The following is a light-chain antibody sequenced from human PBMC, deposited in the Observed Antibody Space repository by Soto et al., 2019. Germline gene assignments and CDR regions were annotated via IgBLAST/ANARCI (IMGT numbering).Light chain of an antibody. Sequence: EIVLTQSPATLSLSPGERATLSCRASQSVRTYVAWYQQKPGQAPRLVLYHASNRATGIPARFSGSGSETDFTLTISSLEPEDFAVYYCQQRDNRPYTFGQGTRLEI. CDR2: HAS. J-gene: IGKJ2*01. V-gene: IGKV3-11*01. CDR3: QQRDNRPYT. CDR1: QSVRTY.